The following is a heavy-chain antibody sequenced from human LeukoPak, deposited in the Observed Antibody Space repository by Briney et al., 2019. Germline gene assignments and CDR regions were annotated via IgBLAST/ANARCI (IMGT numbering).Heavy chain of an antibody. V-gene: IGHV6-1*01. CDR1: GDSVSSNSAT. CDR3: ARRFSGRLDY. Sequence: SQTLSLTCAISGDSVSSNSATWNWIRQSPSRGLEWLGRTYYRPKWYNDYELSVKGRLTINPDTSRNLFSLQLNSLTPADTAVYYCARRFSGRLDYWGQGTLVTVSS. D-gene: IGHD5-12*01. J-gene: IGHJ4*02. CDR2: TYYRPKWYN.